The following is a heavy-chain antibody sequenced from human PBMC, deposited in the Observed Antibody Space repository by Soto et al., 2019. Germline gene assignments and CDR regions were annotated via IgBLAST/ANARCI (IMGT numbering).Heavy chain of an antibody. D-gene: IGHD6-19*01. CDR2: VFYLGST. Sequence: PSETLSLTCTVSGGSIISSDYYWGWVRQPPGKGLEWIGSVFYLGSTYYNPSLKSQVTMSVDTSKNQFSLKLTSVTAADTAIYYCARHSIAVRKNNWFDPWGQGTPVTAPQ. CDR3: ARHSIAVRKNNWFDP. V-gene: IGHV4-39*01. CDR1: GGSIISSDYY. J-gene: IGHJ5*02.